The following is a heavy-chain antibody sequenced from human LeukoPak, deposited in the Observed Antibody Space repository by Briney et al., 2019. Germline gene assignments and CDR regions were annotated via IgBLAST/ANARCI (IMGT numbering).Heavy chain of an antibody. CDR2: INPNSGGT. D-gene: IGHD3-22*01. Sequence: ASVKVSCKASGYTFTGYYMHWVRQAPGQGLEWMGWINPNSGGTNYAQKFQGRVTMTRDTSISTAYMELSRLRSDDTAVYYCARTYYYDSSGYYLDPWGQGTLATVSS. V-gene: IGHV1-2*02. CDR3: ARTYYYDSSGYYLDP. CDR1: GYTFTGYY. J-gene: IGHJ5*02.